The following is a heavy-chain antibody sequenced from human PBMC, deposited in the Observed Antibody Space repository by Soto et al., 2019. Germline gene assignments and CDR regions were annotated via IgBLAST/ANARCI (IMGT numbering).Heavy chain of an antibody. Sequence: ASETLSLTCTVSCGSISSSSYYWGWIRQPPGKRLEWIGSIYYSGSTYYNPSLKSRVTISVDTSKNQFSLKLSSVTAADTAVYYCARSRRSVVVVAAAHDYWGQGTLVTVSS. CDR2: IYYSGST. J-gene: IGHJ4*02. CDR1: CGSISSSSYY. D-gene: IGHD2-15*01. V-gene: IGHV4-39*01. CDR3: ARSRRSVVVVAAAHDY.